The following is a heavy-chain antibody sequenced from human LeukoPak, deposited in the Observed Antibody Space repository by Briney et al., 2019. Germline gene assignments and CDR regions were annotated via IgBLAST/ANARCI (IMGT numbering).Heavy chain of an antibody. J-gene: IGHJ3*02. Sequence: PGGSLRLSCAASGFTFSSYAMSWVRQAPGKGLEWVSAISDDGTSTYYADSVKGRFTTSRDNSKNTLYLQMNSLRDEDTAVYFCGRACSSGSCYLAAFDIWGQGTMVTVSS. CDR3: GRACSSGSCYLAAFDI. CDR2: ISDDGTST. D-gene: IGHD2-15*01. CDR1: GFTFSSYA. V-gene: IGHV3-23*01.